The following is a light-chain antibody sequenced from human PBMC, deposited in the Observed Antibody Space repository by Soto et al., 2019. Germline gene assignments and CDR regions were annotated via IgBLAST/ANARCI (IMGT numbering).Light chain of an antibody. Sequence: QSVLTQSPSASASLGASVKLTCTLSSGHSSYAIAWHQQQPEKGPRYLMKLNSDGSHSKGDGIPARFSGSSSGAERYLTISSLQSEDEADYYCQTWGTGIWVFGGWTKLTVL. CDR3: QTWGTGIWV. CDR2: LNSDGSH. J-gene: IGLJ3*02. CDR1: SGHSSYA. V-gene: IGLV4-69*01.